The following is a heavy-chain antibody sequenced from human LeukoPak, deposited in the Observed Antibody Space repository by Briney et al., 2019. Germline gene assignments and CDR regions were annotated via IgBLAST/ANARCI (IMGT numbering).Heavy chain of an antibody. D-gene: IGHD4-11*01. CDR2: IYYSGST. Sequence: PSETLSLTCTVSGGSISSGDYYWRWLRQPPGKGLAWIGYIYYSGSTYYNPSLKSRVTLSVDTSKNQFSLKLSSVTAADTAVYYCARDVTPVTTSFFAFDIWGQGTMVTVSS. V-gene: IGHV4-30-4*01. CDR3: ARDVTPVTTSFFAFDI. CDR1: GGSISSGDYY. J-gene: IGHJ3*02.